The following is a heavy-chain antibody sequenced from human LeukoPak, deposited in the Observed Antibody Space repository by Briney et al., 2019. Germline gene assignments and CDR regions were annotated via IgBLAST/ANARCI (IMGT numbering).Heavy chain of an antibody. D-gene: IGHD3-10*01. CDR3: ARDQGHYGSGSYHYYYYYGMDV. V-gene: IGHV4-30-4*01. CDR1: SGSIRSGDYY. Sequence: SQTLSLIRTVSSGSIRSGDYYCSWIRQPPGKGLEWVGYIYYSGSTYYNPSLKSRVTISVDTSKNQFSLKLSSVTAADTAVYYCARDQGHYGSGSYHYYYYYGMDVWGKGTTVTVSS. J-gene: IGHJ6*04. CDR2: IYYSGST.